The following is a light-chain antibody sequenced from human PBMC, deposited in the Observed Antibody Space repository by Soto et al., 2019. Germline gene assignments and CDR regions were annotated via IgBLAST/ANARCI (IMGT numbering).Light chain of an antibody. CDR1: SSDIGGYNY. V-gene: IGLV2-14*01. CDR3: SSYTTTITLHWL. Sequence: QSALTQPASVSGSPGQSITISCTGTSSDIGGYNYVSWYQQHPGKAPKLMIYEVTNRPSGVSSRFSGSRSGNTASLTISGLQAEDEADYYCSSYTTTITLHWLFGGGTKLTVL. J-gene: IGLJ3*02. CDR2: EVT.